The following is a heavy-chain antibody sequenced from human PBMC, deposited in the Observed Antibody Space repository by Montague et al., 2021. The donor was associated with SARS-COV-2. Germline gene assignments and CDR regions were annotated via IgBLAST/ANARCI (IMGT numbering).Heavy chain of an antibody. CDR2: IIGSGEKA. CDR1: GGSITSSLYY. J-gene: IGHJ5*01. CDR3: AKMPGRSWYPDNWFDP. Sequence: ETLSLTCTVSGGSITSSLYYWGWIRQPPGKGLEWVSTIIGSGEKAYYADFVKGRFTISRDNSISTVYLQLTTLTADDTGVYYCAKMPGRSWYPDNWFDPWGQGSLVAVSS. V-gene: IGHV3-23*01. D-gene: IGHD1-26*01.